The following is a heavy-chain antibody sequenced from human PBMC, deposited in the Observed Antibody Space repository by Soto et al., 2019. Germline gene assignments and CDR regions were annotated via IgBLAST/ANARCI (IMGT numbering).Heavy chain of an antibody. CDR2: INHSGST. J-gene: IGHJ5*02. D-gene: IGHD3-3*01. CDR3: ARARPKAFWSGYYTRWFDP. Sequence: QVQLQQWGAGLLKPSETLSLTCAVYGGSFSGYYWSWIRQPPGKGLEWIGEINHSGSTNYNPSLKSRVTISVDTSLNQFSLKLSSVTASDTAVYYCARARPKAFWSGYYTRWFDPWGQGTLVTVSS. V-gene: IGHV4-34*01. CDR1: GGSFSGYY.